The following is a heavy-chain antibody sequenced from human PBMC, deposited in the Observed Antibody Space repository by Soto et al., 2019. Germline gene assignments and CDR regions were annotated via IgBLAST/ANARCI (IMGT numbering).Heavy chain of an antibody. D-gene: IGHD1-26*01. V-gene: IGHV1-8*01. J-gene: IGHJ3*02. Sequence: ASLKVSCKTSGYTFTNYDINWVRQATGQGLEWMGWMNPNSANTGYAQKFQGRVTMSEDTSSDTAYVELSSLRSEDTAVYYCATSYSESYSWAFDIWGQGTVVTVSS. CDR2: MNPNSANT. CDR3: ATSYSESYSWAFDI. CDR1: GYTFTNYD.